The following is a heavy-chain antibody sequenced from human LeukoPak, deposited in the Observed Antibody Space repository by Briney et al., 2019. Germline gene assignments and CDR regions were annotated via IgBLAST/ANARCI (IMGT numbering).Heavy chain of an antibody. CDR3: ARGGAGVVTGTDFDY. V-gene: IGHV4-34*01. CDR2: INHSGST. Sequence: SETLSLTCAVYGGSFRGYYWSWIRQPPGKGLEWIGEINHSGSTNYNPSHKSRVTISVDTSKNQFSLKLSSVTAADTAVYYCARGGAGVVTGTDFDYWGQGTLVTVSS. J-gene: IGHJ4*02. D-gene: IGHD1-20*01. CDR1: GGSFRGYY.